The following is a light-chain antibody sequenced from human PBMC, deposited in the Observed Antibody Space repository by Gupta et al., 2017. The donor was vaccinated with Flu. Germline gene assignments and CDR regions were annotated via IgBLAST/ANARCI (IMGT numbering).Light chain of an antibody. J-gene: IGLJ3*02. Sequence: SHELTQPSSVPVSSGQTARITCSRDALAQQYAYWYQQRPGQAPVLLINRDNERPSGIPERFSGSSSGTTATLTVSGVQAEDEADYDCQSVDIRASWVFGGGTKLNVL. CDR1: ALAQQY. CDR2: RDN. CDR3: QSVDIRASWV. V-gene: IGLV3-25*03.